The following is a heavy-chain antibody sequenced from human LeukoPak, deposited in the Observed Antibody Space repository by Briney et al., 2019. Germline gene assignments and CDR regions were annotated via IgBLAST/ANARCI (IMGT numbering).Heavy chain of an antibody. CDR2: SQPRTGDT. V-gene: IGHV1-2*06. J-gene: IGHJ4*02. D-gene: IGHD3-10*01. CDR3: ASHYGPGLV. Sequence: ASVKVSCKTSGYTFNDHHIHWVRQAPGQGLEWMGRSQPRTGDTDFAQKFQGRATITRDTSITTGYLELTSLTSDDTAVYYCASHYGPGLVWGQGTLVTVS. CDR1: GYTFNDHH.